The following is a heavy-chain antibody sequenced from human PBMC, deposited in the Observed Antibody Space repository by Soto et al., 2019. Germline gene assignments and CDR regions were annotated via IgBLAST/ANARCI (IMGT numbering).Heavy chain of an antibody. D-gene: IGHD4-17*01. CDR1: GFTFSSYA. CDR2: ISGSGGST. CDR3: AKDKYVCGDYVGWFDP. Sequence: EVQLLESGGGLVQPGGSLRLSCAASGFTFSSYAMSWVRQAPGKGLEWVSAISGSGGSTYYADSVKGRFTISRDNSKNTLYLQMNSLRAEDTAVYYCAKDKYVCGDYVGWFDPWGQGTLVTVSS. V-gene: IGHV3-23*01. J-gene: IGHJ5*02.